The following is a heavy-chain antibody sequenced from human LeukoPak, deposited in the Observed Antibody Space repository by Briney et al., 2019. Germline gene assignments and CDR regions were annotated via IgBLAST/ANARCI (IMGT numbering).Heavy chain of an antibody. J-gene: IGHJ4*02. CDR2: INHRGST. CDR3: ARETVRDGYVDY. CDR1: GGSFSGYY. Sequence: SETLSLTCAVYGGSFSGYYWSWIRQPPGKGLEWIGEINHRGSTYYNPSLKSRVTISVDTSKNQFSLKLSSVTAADTAVYYCARETVRDGYVDYWGQGTLVTVSS. D-gene: IGHD1-1*01. V-gene: IGHV4-34*01.